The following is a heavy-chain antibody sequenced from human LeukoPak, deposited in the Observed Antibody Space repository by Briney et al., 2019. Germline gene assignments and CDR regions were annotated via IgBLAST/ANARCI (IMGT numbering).Heavy chain of an antibody. J-gene: IGHJ4*02. Sequence: GGSLRLSCAASGFTFRTYWIHWVRQAPGKGLEWISRVSPDGSGAIYADSLKGRFTISRDNSKNTLYLQMTSLRVEDTAVYYCAKDVRDGYNLGADYWGQGILVTVSS. D-gene: IGHD5-24*01. CDR2: VSPDGSGA. CDR1: GFTFRTYW. CDR3: AKDVRDGYNLGADY. V-gene: IGHV3-74*01.